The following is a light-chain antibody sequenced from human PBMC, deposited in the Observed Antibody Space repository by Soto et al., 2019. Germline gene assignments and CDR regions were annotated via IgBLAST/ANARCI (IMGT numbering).Light chain of an antibody. J-gene: IGLJ1*01. Sequence: QSALTQPASVSGSPGQSITISCTGTSSDVGAYIYVSWYQQHPGKAPKLMIYDITNRPSGVSNRFSGSKSGNTACLTISWLQAEDEADYYCVSFTTSSSYVFGTGTKLTVL. V-gene: IGLV2-14*01. CDR2: DIT. CDR1: SSDVGAYIY. CDR3: VSFTTSSSYV.